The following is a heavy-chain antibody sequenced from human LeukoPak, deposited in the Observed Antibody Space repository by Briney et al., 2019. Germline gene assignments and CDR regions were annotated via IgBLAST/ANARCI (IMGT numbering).Heavy chain of an antibody. CDR1: GYTFTGFY. J-gene: IGHJ5*02. CDR2: INPNSGGT. D-gene: IGHD3-10*01. V-gene: IGHV1-2*02. Sequence: ASVKVSCKASGYTFTGFYIHWVRQAPGQGLEWMGWINPNSGGTNYAQKLQGRVTMTTDTSTSTAYMELRSLRSDDTAVYYCARGSMVRGVIVKVAWFDPWGQGTLVTVSS. CDR3: ARGSMVRGVIVKVAWFDP.